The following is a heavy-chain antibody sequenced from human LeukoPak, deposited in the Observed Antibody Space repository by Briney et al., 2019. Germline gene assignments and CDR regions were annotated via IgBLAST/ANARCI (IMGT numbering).Heavy chain of an antibody. J-gene: IGHJ6*03. Sequence: ASVKVSCKASGYTFTSYGISWVRQAPGQGLEWMGWISAYNGNTNYAQKLQGRVTMTTDTSTSTAYMELRSLRSDDTAVYYCATSIVDSSGWYRYYYYYMDVWGKGTTVTVSS. CDR2: ISAYNGNT. V-gene: IGHV1-18*01. CDR3: ATSIVDSSGWYRYYYYYMDV. CDR1: GYTFTSYG. D-gene: IGHD6-19*01.